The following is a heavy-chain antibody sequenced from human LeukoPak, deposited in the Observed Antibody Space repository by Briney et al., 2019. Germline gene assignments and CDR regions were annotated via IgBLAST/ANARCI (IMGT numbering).Heavy chain of an antibody. J-gene: IGHJ6*02. V-gene: IGHV1-2*02. CDR2: INPNSGGT. Sequence: GASVKVSCKASGYTFTGYYMHWVRQTPGQGLGWMGWINPNSGGTNYAQKFQGRVTMTRDTSISTAYMELSRLRSDDTAVYYCASPTGTSDYYYGMDVWGQGTTVTVSS. CDR3: ASPTGTSDYYYGMDV. CDR1: GYTFTGYY. D-gene: IGHD1-1*01.